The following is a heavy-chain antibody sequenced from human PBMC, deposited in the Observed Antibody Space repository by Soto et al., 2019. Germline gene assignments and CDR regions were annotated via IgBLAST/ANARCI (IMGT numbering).Heavy chain of an antibody. D-gene: IGHD3-10*01. Sequence: PSETLSLTCAVYGGSFSGYYWSWIRQPPVKVLEWIGEINHSGSTNYNPSLKSRVTISVDTSKNQFSLKLSSVTAADTAVYYCARGRNYYGSGSYSSYYGMDVWGQGTTVTVSS. CDR2: INHSGST. CDR3: ARGRNYYGSGSYSSYYGMDV. CDR1: GGSFSGYY. V-gene: IGHV4-34*01. J-gene: IGHJ6*02.